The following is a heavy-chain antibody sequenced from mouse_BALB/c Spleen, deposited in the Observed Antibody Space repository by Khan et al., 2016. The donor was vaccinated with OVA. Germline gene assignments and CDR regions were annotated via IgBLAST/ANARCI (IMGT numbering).Heavy chain of an antibody. CDR2: IGYSGST. CDR3: ARWGNPRWYFDV. CDR1: GDSITSGY. Sequence: EVELVESGPSLVKPSQTLSLTCSVTGDSITSGYWNWIRKFPGNKLEYMWYIGYSGSTYYNPSLKSRISITRDTSKNQYYLQLNSVTTEDIATYYCARWGNPRWYFDVWGAGTTVTVSS. J-gene: IGHJ1*01. V-gene: IGHV3-8*02. D-gene: IGHD2-1*01.